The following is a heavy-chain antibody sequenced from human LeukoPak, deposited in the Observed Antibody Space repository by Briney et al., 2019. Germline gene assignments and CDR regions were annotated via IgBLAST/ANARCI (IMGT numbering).Heavy chain of an antibody. D-gene: IGHD3-3*02. V-gene: IGHV4-39*07. CDR3: ARAVEHFLSGYYPYYFDY. Sequence: SETLSLTCTVSGGSISSSSYYWGWIRQPPGKGLEWIGSIYYSGSTYYNPSLKSRVTISVDTSKNQFSLKLTSVTAADTAVYYCARAVEHFLSGYYPYYFDYWGQGTLVTVSS. J-gene: IGHJ4*02. CDR1: GGSISSSSYY. CDR2: IYYSGST.